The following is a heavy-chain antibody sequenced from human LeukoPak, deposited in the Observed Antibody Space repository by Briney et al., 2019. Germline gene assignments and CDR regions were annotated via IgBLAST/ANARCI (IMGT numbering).Heavy chain of an antibody. D-gene: IGHD3-10*01. CDR2: ISSSGTTI. V-gene: IGHV3-48*02. CDR1: GFTFSSYS. J-gene: IGHJ4*02. Sequence: GGSLRLSCAASGFTFSSYSMNWVRQAPGRGLEWVSYISSSGTTIFYADSVEGRFTISRDNAKNSVYLQMNSLRDEDTAVYFCEKNPPFTGLFECWGKEPLVSVP. CDR3: EKNPPFTGLFEC.